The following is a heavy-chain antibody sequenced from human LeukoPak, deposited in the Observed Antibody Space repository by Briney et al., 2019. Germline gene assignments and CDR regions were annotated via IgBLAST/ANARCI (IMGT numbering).Heavy chain of an antibody. CDR2: IFHSGNT. CDR3: ERTYSDSWGYYEFTY. Sequence: SETLSLTCTVSGGSMNSYYWSWIRQPPGKGLEWIGHIFHSGNTNDNPSLKSRVTISVDPSKNQFSLRLRSVTATDTAVYYCERTYSDSWGYYEFTYWGQGTLVTVSS. D-gene: IGHD3-22*01. CDR1: GGSMNSYY. J-gene: IGHJ4*02. V-gene: IGHV4-59*01.